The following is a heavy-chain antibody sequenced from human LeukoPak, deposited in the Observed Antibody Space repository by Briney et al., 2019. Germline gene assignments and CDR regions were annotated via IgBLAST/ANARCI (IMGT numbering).Heavy chain of an antibody. J-gene: IGHJ4*02. Sequence: SETLSLTCAAYGGSFSGYYWSWLRQPPGKGLEWIGEINHSGSTNYNPSLKSRVTISVDTSKNQFSLKLSSVTAADTAVYYCAGKAVAGPYFDYWGQGTLVTVSS. CDR2: INHSGST. V-gene: IGHV4-34*01. CDR3: AGKAVAGPYFDY. D-gene: IGHD6-19*01. CDR1: GGSFSGYY.